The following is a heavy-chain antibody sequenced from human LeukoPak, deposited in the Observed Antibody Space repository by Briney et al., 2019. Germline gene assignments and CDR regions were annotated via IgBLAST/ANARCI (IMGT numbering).Heavy chain of an antibody. CDR2: IYYSGST. V-gene: IGHV4-59*01. Sequence: ASETVSLTCTVSGGSISSYYWSWIRQPPGKGLEWIGYIYYSGSTNYNPSLKSRVTISVDTSKNQFSLKLSSVTAADTAVYYCAREGNFNYGDYYFDYWGQGTLDPVSS. CDR3: AREGNFNYGDYYFDY. D-gene: IGHD4-17*01. CDR1: GGSISSYY. J-gene: IGHJ4*02.